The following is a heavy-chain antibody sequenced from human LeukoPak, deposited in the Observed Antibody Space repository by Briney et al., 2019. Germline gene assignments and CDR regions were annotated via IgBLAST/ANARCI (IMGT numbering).Heavy chain of an antibody. Sequence: PGGSLRLSCAASGFTFSSYAMSWVRQAPGKGLEWVSAISGSGGSTYYADCVTGRFHISRDNSKNTLYLQMSSLRAEDTAVYSCAKDQWDSGYDYPSYYYYYGMDVWGQGTTVTVSS. D-gene: IGHD5-12*01. CDR1: GFTFSSYA. CDR2: ISGSGGST. CDR3: AKDQWDSGYDYPSYYYYYGMDV. V-gene: IGHV3-23*01. J-gene: IGHJ6*02.